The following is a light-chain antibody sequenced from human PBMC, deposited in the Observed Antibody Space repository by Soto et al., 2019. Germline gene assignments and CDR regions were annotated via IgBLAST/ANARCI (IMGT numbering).Light chain of an antibody. J-gene: IGKJ1*01. Sequence: EIVLTQSPATLSLSPGERATLSCRASQSIGTYLAWYQQKPGQAPRLLIYGASTRATGISARFSGSGSGTEFTLTISSLQSEDFGVYYCQQYNNWWTFGQGTNVDI. CDR3: QQYNNWWT. V-gene: IGKV3-15*01. CDR2: GAS. CDR1: QSIGTY.